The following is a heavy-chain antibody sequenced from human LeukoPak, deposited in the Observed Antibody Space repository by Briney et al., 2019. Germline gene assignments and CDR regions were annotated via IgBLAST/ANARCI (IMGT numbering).Heavy chain of an antibody. D-gene: IGHD4-17*01. CDR2: IKSKTDGATT. J-gene: IGHJ4*02. V-gene: IGHV3-15*01. CDR1: GFTFTNSW. Sequence: GGSLRLSCAASGFTFTNSWMTCVRQTPEKGLEWGGRIKSKTDGATTDYAAPVKGRFTISRDDSKNTLYLQMNSLKTEDTAVYYCTTGTLSTATTWYWGQGTLVTVSS. CDR3: TTGTLSTATTWY.